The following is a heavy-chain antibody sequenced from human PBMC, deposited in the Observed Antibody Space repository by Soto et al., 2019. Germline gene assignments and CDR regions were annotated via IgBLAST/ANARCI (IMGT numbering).Heavy chain of an antibody. V-gene: IGHV4-39*01. D-gene: IGHD3-3*01. CDR3: AGGGYDFWSGYRTDYFDY. J-gene: IGHJ4*02. CDR2: IYYSGST. CDR1: GGSISSSSYY. Sequence: SETLSLTCTVSGGSISSSSYYWGWIRQPPGKGLEWIGSIYYSGSTYYNPSLKSRVTISVDTSKNQFSLKLSSVTAADTAVYYCAGGGYDFWSGYRTDYFDYWGQGTLVTGSS.